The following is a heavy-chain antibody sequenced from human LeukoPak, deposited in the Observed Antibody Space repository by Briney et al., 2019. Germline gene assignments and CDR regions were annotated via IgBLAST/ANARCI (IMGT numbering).Heavy chain of an antibody. CDR2: IKRDGSTA. CDR3: GRDADWLPFDY. Sequence: GGSLRLSCAASGFXFNKHWMHWVRQAPGKGLVWVSRIKRDGSTADYADSVKGRFTISRDNAKNTLYLQMDSLRPEDTAVYYCGRDADWLPFDYWGQGTLVTVSS. V-gene: IGHV3-74*01. CDR1: GFXFNKHW. J-gene: IGHJ4*02. D-gene: IGHD3-9*01.